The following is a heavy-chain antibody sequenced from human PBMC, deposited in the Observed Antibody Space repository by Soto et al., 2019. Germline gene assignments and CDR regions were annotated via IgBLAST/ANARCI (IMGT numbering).Heavy chain of an antibody. J-gene: IGHJ4*02. V-gene: IGHV4-31*03. CDR1: GGSISSGGYY. CDR2: IYYSGST. CDR3: AGEWPAYYFDY. Sequence: QVQLQESGPGLVKPSQILSLTCTVSGGSISSGGYYWSWIRQHPGKGLEWIGYIYYSGSTYYNPSLKSRVTIPVDTSKNHSSLKLSSVTAAATAVYYCAGEWPAYYFDYWGQGTLVTVSS.